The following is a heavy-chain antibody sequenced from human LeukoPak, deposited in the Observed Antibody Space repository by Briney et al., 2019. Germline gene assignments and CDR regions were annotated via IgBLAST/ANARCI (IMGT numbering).Heavy chain of an antibody. D-gene: IGHD6-6*01. J-gene: IGHJ6*02. CDR2: ISGSGGST. Sequence: GGSLRLSCAASGFTFSSYAMSWVRQAPGKGLEWVSLISGSGGSTYYADSVKGRFTISRDNSKNTLYLQMNSLRVEDTAVYYCAKGNIAARQDIMDVWGQGTRSPSP. V-gene: IGHV3-23*01. CDR3: AKGNIAARQDIMDV. CDR1: GFTFSSYA.